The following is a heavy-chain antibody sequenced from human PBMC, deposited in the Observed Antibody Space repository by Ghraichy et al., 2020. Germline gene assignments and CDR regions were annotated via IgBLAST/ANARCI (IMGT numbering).Heavy chain of an antibody. V-gene: IGHV3-21*01. CDR2: ISSSSSYI. CDR3: ARDIISSSGWPRPGDY. J-gene: IGHJ4*02. Sequence: GGSLRLSCAASGFTFSSYSMNWVRQAPVKGLEWVSSISSSSSYIYYADSVKGRFTISRDNAKNSLYLQMNSLRAEDTAVYYCARDIISSSGWPRPGDYWGQGTLVTVSS. D-gene: IGHD6-19*01. CDR1: GFTFSSYS.